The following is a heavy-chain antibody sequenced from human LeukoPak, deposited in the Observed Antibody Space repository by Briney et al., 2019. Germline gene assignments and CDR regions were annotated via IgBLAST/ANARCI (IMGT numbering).Heavy chain of an antibody. CDR1: GFTFSTYA. Sequence: PGGSLRLSCTASGFTFSTYAMTWVRQAPGKGLEWISSMSSGSRYIYYADSVRGRFTISRDNTKNALYLTMSNLRAEDTAIYYCARDRPTGASRVFVVQWGQGTPVTVSS. CDR2: MSSGSRYI. J-gene: IGHJ4*02. D-gene: IGHD2-21*01. CDR3: ARDRPTGASRVFVVQ. V-gene: IGHV3-21*06.